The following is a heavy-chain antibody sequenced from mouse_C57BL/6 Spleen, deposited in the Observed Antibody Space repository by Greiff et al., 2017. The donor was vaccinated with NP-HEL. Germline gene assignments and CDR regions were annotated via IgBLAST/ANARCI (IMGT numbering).Heavy chain of an antibody. CDR1: GYTFTSYD. D-gene: IGHD2-3*01. Sequence: VQLQQSGPELVKPGASVKLSCKASGYTFTSYDINWVKQRPGQGLEWIGWIYPRDGSTKYNEKFKGKATLTVDTSSSTAYMELHSLTSEDSAVYFCARWGWLLRKAWFADWGQGTLVTVSA. CDR2: IYPRDGST. V-gene: IGHV1-85*01. CDR3: ARWGWLLRKAWFAD. J-gene: IGHJ3*01.